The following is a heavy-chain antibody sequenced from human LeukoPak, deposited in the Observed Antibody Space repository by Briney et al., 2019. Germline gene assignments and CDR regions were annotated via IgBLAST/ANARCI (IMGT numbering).Heavy chain of an antibody. CDR2: ISGSGGST. V-gene: IGHV3-23*01. Sequence: PGGSLRLSCAASGFTFSSYAMSWVRQAPGKGLEWVSAISGSGGSTYCADSVKGRFTISRDNSKNTLYLQMNSLRAEDTAVYYCAKGPRWGLSYFDYWGQGTLVTVSS. D-gene: IGHD7-27*01. J-gene: IGHJ4*02. CDR3: AKGPRWGLSYFDY. CDR1: GFTFSSYA.